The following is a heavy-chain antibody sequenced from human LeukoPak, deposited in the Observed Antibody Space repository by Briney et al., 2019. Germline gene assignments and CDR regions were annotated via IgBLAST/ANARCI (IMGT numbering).Heavy chain of an antibody. CDR3: ARRGYSFAFDI. CDR1: GGSISSSSYY. CDR2: IYHSGST. V-gene: IGHV4-39*01. Sequence: PSETLSLTCTVSGGSISSSSYYWGWIRQPPGKGLEWIGSIYHSGSTYYNPSLKSRVTISVDTSKNQFSLKLSSVTAADTAVYYCARRGYSFAFDIWGQGTMVTVSS. J-gene: IGHJ3*02. D-gene: IGHD5-18*01.